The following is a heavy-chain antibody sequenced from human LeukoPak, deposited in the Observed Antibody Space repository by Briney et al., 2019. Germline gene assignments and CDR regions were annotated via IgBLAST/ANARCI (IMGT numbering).Heavy chain of an antibody. CDR3: AREARYCSSTSCSQWFDP. J-gene: IGHJ5*02. Sequence: GGSLRLSCAASGFTFSDYYMSWIRQAPGKGLEWVSYISSSGSTIYYADSVKGRFTISRDNAKNSLYLQMNSLRAEDTAVYYCAREARYCSSTSCSQWFDPWGQGPRSPSPQ. CDR2: ISSSGSTI. D-gene: IGHD2-2*01. CDR1: GFTFSDYY. V-gene: IGHV3-11*01.